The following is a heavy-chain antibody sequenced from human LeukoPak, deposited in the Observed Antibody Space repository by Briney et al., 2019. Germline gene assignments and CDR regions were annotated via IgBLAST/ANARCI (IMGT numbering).Heavy chain of an antibody. CDR2: ISAYNGNT. J-gene: IGHJ4*02. CDR1: GYTFTSYG. Sequence: ASVKVSCKASGYTFTSYGINWVRQAPGQGLEWMGWISAYNGNTNYAQKLQGRVTMTTDTSTSTAYMELRSLRSDDTAVYNCARGMYSSGSGFFVYWGQGTLVTVSS. D-gene: IGHD6-19*01. V-gene: IGHV1-18*01. CDR3: ARGMYSSGSGFFVY.